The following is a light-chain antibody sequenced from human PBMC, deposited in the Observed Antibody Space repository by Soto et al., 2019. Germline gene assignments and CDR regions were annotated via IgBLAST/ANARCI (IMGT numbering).Light chain of an antibody. CDR3: QQRYSWLT. J-gene: IGKJ4*01. CDR2: DAS. V-gene: IGKV3-11*01. Sequence: EIVVTQSPATLSLSPGDRVTLSCRASQSVGRSLAWYQQRPGQAPRLLIYDASNRATGIPARFSGSGSGTDFTLTISSLEPEDFAVYYCQQRYSWLTFGGGTKVDIK. CDR1: QSVGRS.